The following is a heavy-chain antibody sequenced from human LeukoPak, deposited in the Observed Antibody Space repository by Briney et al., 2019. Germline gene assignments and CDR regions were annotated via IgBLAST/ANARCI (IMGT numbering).Heavy chain of an antibody. V-gene: IGHV1-2*02. J-gene: IGHJ4*02. CDR2: INPNNGGT. CDR1: GYTFTGYY. CDR3: ARDPGGRLFDY. Sequence: EASVKVSCKASGYTFTGYYMHWLRQAPGQGLEWMGWINPNNGGTHYAQKFQGRVTMTRDTSISTAYMELSRLRSDDTAVYYCARDPGGRLFDYWGQGTLVTVSS. D-gene: IGHD3-16*01.